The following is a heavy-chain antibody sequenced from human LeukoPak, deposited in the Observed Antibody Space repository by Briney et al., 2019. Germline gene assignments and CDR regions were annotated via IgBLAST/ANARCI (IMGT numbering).Heavy chain of an antibody. V-gene: IGHV3-53*01. CDR1: GFTVSSNY. CDR2: IYSGGST. D-gene: IGHD6-13*01. CDR3: ARDASRRAAGPVDY. J-gene: IGHJ4*02. Sequence: PGGSLRLSCAAAGFTVSSNYMSWVRQAPGKGLGWVSVIYSGGSTYYADSVKGRFTISRDNSKSTLYIQMNSLRAEDTAVYYCARDASRRAAGPVDYWGQGTLVTVSS.